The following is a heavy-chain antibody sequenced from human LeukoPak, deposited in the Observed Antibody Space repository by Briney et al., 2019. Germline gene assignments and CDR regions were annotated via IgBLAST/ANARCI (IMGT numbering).Heavy chain of an antibody. CDR2: ISGSGSST. CDR3: AKVRDPFSWTSRSGYFDL. V-gene: IGHV3-23*01. J-gene: IGHJ2*01. D-gene: IGHD2-2*01. CDR1: GFTFSSYA. Sequence: GGSLRLSCAASGFTFSSYAMSWVRQAPGKGLEWVSLISGSGSSTSYADSVKGRFTISRDNSKNTLYLRMNSLRAEDTAVYYCAKVRDPFSWTSRSGYFDLWGRGTLVTVSS.